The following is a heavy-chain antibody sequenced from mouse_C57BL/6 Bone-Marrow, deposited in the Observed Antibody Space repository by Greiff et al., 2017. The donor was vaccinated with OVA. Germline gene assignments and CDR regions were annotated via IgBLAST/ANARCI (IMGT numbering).Heavy chain of an antibody. Sequence: VQLQQSGAELVKPGASVKLSCKASGYTFTSYWMQWVKQRPGQGLEWIGEIDPRSGNTYYNEKFKGKATLTADKFSSTAYMELRSLTSEDSAVYFCARWSNYWYFDVWGTGTTVTVSS. CDR2: IDPRSGNT. J-gene: IGHJ1*03. D-gene: IGHD2-5*01. CDR3: ARWSNYWYFDV. CDR1: GYTFTSYW. V-gene: IGHV1-81*01.